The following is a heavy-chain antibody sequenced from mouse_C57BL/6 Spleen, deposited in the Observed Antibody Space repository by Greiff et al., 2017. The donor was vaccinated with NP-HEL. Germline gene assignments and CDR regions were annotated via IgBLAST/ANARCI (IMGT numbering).Heavy chain of an antibody. Sequence: QVQLQQSGAELMKPGASVKLSCKATGYTFTGYWIEWVKQRPGHGLEWIGEILPGSGSTNYNEKFKGKATFTADTSSNTAYMQLSSLTTEDSAIYYCARGAYYYGSKGYAMDYWGQGTSVTVSS. CDR1: GYTFTGYW. J-gene: IGHJ4*01. V-gene: IGHV1-9*01. CDR2: ILPGSGST. CDR3: ARGAYYYGSKGYAMDY. D-gene: IGHD1-1*01.